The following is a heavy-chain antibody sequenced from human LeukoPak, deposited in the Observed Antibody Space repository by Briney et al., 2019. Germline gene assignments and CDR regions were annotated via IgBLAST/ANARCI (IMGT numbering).Heavy chain of an antibody. V-gene: IGHV4-61*05. CDR1: GFSLSTSGVG. CDR2: ISYSGST. CDR3: ASRELGGLRNFDL. Sequence: SGPTLVNPTPTLTLTCTFSGFSLSTSGVGVGWIRQPPGKGLEWIGYISYSGSTNLNPSLNSRVIISVDTSKNQFSLRLTSVTAADTAVYYCASRELGGLRNFDLWGRGTLVTVSS. J-gene: IGHJ2*01. D-gene: IGHD3-16*01.